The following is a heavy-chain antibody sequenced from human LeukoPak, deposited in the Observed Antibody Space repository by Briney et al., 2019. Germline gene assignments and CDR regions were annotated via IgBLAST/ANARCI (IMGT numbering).Heavy chain of an antibody. J-gene: IGHJ4*02. CDR1: GFTFSSYA. CDR2: ISGSGGST. V-gene: IGHV3-23*01. CDR3: AKWRDSSGWYYFDY. D-gene: IGHD6-19*01. Sequence: QPGASLRLSCAASGFTFSSYAMSWVRQAPGKGLEWVSAISGSGGSTYYADSVKGRFTISRDNSKNTLYLQMSSLRAEDTAVYYCAKWRDSSGWYYFDYWGQGTLVTVSS.